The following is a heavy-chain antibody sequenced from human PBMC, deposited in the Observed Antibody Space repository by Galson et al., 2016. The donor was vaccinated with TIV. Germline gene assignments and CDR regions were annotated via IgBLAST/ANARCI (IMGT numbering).Heavy chain of an antibody. J-gene: IGHJ4*02. V-gene: IGHV3-7*01. Sequence: SLRLSCAASGFMFSSDWMTWVRQAPGKGLEWVASINQDGSDSPYVDSVKGRFTISRDNAKKSLFLQMNGLRGEDTGVYYCAPGVSAASTGVNWGQGTLVTASS. CDR2: INQDGSDS. CDR3: APGVSAASTGVN. CDR1: GFMFSSDW. D-gene: IGHD6-13*01.